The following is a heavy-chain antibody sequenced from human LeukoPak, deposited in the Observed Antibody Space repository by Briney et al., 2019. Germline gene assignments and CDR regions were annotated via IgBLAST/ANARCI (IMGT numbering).Heavy chain of an antibody. D-gene: IGHD1-26*01. Sequence: GRSLRLSCAASGFTFSSYGMHWVRKAPGKGLEWVAVISYDGSNKYYADSVKGRFTISRDNSKNTLYLQMNSLRAEDTAVYYCAKDSGVGATMNYYYYYMDVWGKGTTVTVSS. CDR2: ISYDGSNK. CDR1: GFTFSSYG. J-gene: IGHJ6*03. CDR3: AKDSGVGATMNYYYYYMDV. V-gene: IGHV3-30*18.